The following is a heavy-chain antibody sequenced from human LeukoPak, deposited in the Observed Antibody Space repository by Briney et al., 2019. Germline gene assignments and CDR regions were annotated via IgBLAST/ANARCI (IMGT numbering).Heavy chain of an antibody. Sequence: ASVKVSCKGSGYTFTGYGISWVRQAPGQGLEWMGWISAYNGNTNYAQKLQGRVTMTTDTSTSTAYMELRSLRSDDTAVYYCARQWVGATGFDYWGQGTLVTVSS. CDR1: GYTFTGYG. V-gene: IGHV1-18*01. J-gene: IGHJ4*02. CDR3: ARQWVGATGFDY. D-gene: IGHD1-26*01. CDR2: ISAYNGNT.